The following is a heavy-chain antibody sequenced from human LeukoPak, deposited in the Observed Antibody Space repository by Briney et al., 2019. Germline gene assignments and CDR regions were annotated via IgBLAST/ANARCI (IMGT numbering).Heavy chain of an antibody. CDR3: ARVKDYDSRYYFDY. CDR1: GGSISSSSYY. J-gene: IGHJ4*02. CDR2: IYHSGST. V-gene: IGHV4-39*07. D-gene: IGHD3-22*01. Sequence: PSETLSLTCTVSGGSISSSSYYWGWIRQPPGKGLEWIGSIYHSGSTYYNPSLKSRVTISVDTSKNQFSLKLSSVTAADTAVYYCARVKDYDSRYYFDYWGQGTLVTVSS.